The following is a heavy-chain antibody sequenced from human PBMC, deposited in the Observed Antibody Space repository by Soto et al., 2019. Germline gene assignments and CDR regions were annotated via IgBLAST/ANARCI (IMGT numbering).Heavy chain of an antibody. V-gene: IGHV1-3*01. Sequence: GASVKVSCTASGYTFTSYAMHWVRQAPGQRLEWMGWINAGNGNTKYSQKFQGRVTITRDTSASTAYMELSSLRSEDTAVYYCARTFRVLVPATDNWFDPWGQGTLVTVSS. CDR2: INAGNGNT. J-gene: IGHJ5*02. CDR3: ARTFRVLVPATDNWFDP. D-gene: IGHD2-2*01. CDR1: GYTFTSYA.